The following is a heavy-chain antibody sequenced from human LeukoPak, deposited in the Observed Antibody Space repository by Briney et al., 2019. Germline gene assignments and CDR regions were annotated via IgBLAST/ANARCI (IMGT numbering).Heavy chain of an antibody. Sequence: GGSLRLSCAASGFTLSNYWMINWARQVPGKGLQWVSRINNDGNLKTDGRDTGYADSVKGRFTISTDDAKNTLYLQMNSLRAEDTAVYYCARDGGTETHDWYLDLWGRGTQVTVSS. V-gene: IGHV3-74*01. CDR3: ARDGGTETHDWYLDL. CDR2: INNDGNLKTDGRDT. CDR1: GFTLSNYW. J-gene: IGHJ2*01. D-gene: IGHD3-16*01.